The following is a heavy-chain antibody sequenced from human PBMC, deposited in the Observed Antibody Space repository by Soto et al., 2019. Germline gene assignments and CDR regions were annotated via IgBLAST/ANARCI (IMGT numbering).Heavy chain of an antibody. CDR2: VKSKADGGTA. Sequence: EVQLVESGGGLVKPGGSLRLSCAASGFSISNAWMHWVRQAPGKGLEWVGRVKSKADGGTADYAAPVKGRFTISRDDSKHTQYLQMNSLKMEDTAVYYCNTYPDCWGGHTPLWGQGTLVTVSP. V-gene: IGHV3-15*07. D-gene: IGHD3-3*01. J-gene: IGHJ4*02. CDR1: GFSISNAW. CDR3: NTYPDCWGGHTPL.